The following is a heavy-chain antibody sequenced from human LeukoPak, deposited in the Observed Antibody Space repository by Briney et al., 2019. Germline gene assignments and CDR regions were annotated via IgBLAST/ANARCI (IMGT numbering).Heavy chain of an antibody. CDR3: AREELGSSLGFDP. J-gene: IGHJ5*02. CDR2: ISFDGSNK. CDR1: GFTFSSYT. D-gene: IGHD3-16*01. Sequence: GRSLRFSCAASGFTFSSYTIHWVRQPPGKGLEWVAVISFDGSNKYYADSVKGRFTISRDNSKNTLYLQMNSLRAEDTAVYYCAREELGSSLGFDPWGQGTLVTVSS. V-gene: IGHV3-30-3*01.